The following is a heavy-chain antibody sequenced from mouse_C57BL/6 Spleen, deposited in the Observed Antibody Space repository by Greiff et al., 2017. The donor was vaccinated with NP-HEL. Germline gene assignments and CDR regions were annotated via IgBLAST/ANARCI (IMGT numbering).Heavy chain of an antibody. V-gene: IGHV1-85*01. CDR1: GYTFTSYD. Sequence: VKLVESGPELVKPGASVKLSCKASGYTFTSYDINWVKQRPGQGLEWIGWIYPRDGSTKYNEKFKGKATLTVDTSSSTAYMELHSLTSEDSAVYFCARCPIYYGNYVHAMDYWGQGTSVTVSS. CDR2: IYPRDGST. J-gene: IGHJ4*01. D-gene: IGHD2-1*01. CDR3: ARCPIYYGNYVHAMDY.